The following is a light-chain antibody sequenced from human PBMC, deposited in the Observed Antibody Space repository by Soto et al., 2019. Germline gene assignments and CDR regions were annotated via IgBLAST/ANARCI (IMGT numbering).Light chain of an antibody. CDR1: SSNIGRST. V-gene: IGLV1-44*01. Sequence: QSVLTQPPSTSGTPGQRVTISCSGSSSNIGRSTVNWYQQLPGTAPQVLVYSTNQRPSGVPDRFSGSKSGTSASLAISGLQSEDEADYYCAAWDDTLSVWVFGGGTKLTVL. J-gene: IGLJ3*02. CDR2: STN. CDR3: AAWDDTLSVWV.